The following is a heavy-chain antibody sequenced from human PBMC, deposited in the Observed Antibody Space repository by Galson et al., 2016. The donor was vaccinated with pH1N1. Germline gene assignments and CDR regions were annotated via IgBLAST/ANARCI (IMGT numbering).Heavy chain of an antibody. Sequence: ETLSLTCTVSGGSISSYYWSWIRQPPGKGLEWIGYLYNSGGTNYNPSLMSRVTISEDTSRNQFSLQLRSVTAADTAVYYCASAGYRSGWYGIGAFDVWGQGTKVTVSS. CDR1: GGSISSYY. D-gene: IGHD6-13*01. CDR3: ASAGYRSGWYGIGAFDV. CDR2: LYNSGGT. V-gene: IGHV4-59*01. J-gene: IGHJ3*01.